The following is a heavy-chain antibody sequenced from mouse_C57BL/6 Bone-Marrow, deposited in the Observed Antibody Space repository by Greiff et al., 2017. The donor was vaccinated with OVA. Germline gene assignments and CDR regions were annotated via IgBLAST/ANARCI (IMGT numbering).Heavy chain of an antibody. CDR1: GYTFTSYG. CDR2: IYPRSGNT. Sequence: QVQQQQSGAELARPGASVKLSCKASGYTFTSYGISWVKQRTGQGLEWIGEIYPRSGNTYYNEKFKGKATLTADKSSSTAYMELRSLTSEDSAVYFCARRDYDSLAYWGQGTLVTVSA. V-gene: IGHV1-81*01. D-gene: IGHD2-4*01. CDR3: ARRDYDSLAY. J-gene: IGHJ3*01.